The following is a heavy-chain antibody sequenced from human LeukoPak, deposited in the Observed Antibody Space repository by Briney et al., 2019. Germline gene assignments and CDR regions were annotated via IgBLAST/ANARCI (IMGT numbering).Heavy chain of an antibody. CDR2: ISYDGSDK. CDR1: GFTFNSYA. D-gene: IGHD1-7*01. J-gene: IGHJ4*02. CDR3: ARGWNSDYFDY. V-gene: IGHV3-30*03. Sequence: GGSLRLSCAASGFTFNSYAMHWVRQAPGKGLEWVAIISYDGSDKYYTESVKGRCTISRDNSKNTVYLQMNILRAEDTAVYYCARGWNSDYFDYWGQGTLVTVSS.